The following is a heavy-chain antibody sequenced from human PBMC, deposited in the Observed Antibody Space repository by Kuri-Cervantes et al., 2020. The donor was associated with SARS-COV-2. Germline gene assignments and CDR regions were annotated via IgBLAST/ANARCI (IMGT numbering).Heavy chain of an antibody. Sequence: ESLKISCTVSGGSIHSSPYYWGWIRQPPGQGLEWIGSIYYSANTYFNPSLKSRVTMSVDTSRNQFSLRLSSVTGADTAVYYCARHDGGYFDYWGQGTLVTVSS. CDR3: ARHDGGYFDY. CDR2: IYYSANT. J-gene: IGHJ4*02. V-gene: IGHV4-39*01. CDR1: GGSIHSSPYY. D-gene: IGHD3-10*01.